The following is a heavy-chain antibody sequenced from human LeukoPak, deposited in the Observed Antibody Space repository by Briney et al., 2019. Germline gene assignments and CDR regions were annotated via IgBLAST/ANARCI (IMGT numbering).Heavy chain of an antibody. D-gene: IGHD6-19*01. CDR3: TRGGPVAGTHKYFQH. CDR2: MNPNNGNT. J-gene: IGHJ1*01. Sequence: ASVKVSCKASGYTFTSYDIDWVRQATGQGLEWMGWMNPNNGNTDYAQKFQGRVTLTRNTSISTAYMELSSLRSEDTAMYYCTRGGPVAGTHKYFQHWGQGTLVTVSS. CDR1: GYTFTSYD. V-gene: IGHV1-8*01.